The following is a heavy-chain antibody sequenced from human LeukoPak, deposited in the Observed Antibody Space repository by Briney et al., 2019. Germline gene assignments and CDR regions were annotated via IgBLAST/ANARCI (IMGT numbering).Heavy chain of an antibody. J-gene: IGHJ6*02. CDR3: ARGRDCSSTSCYSGYYYYGMDV. Sequence: SETLSLTCTVSGGSISSSSYYWGWIRQPPGKGLEWIGSIYYSGSTYYNPSLKSRVTISVDTSKNQFSLKLSSETAADTAVYYCARGRDCSSTSCYSGYYYYGMDVWGQGTTVTVS. CDR2: IYYSGST. D-gene: IGHD2-2*02. V-gene: IGHV4-39*07. CDR1: GGSISSSSYY.